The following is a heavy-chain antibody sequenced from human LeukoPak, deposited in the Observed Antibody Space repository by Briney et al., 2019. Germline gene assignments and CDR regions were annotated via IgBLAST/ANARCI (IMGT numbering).Heavy chain of an antibody. J-gene: IGHJ5*01. V-gene: IGHV4-34*01. CDR3: ARSVSGRTDS. Sequence: SETLSLTCAVYGGSFSGYYWSWIRQPPGKGLEWIGEINHSGSTNYNPSLKSRVTISVDTSKNQFSLKLNFVTAADTAVYYCARSVSGRTDSWGQGTLVTVSS. D-gene: IGHD3-3*01. CDR2: INHSGST. CDR1: GGSFSGYY.